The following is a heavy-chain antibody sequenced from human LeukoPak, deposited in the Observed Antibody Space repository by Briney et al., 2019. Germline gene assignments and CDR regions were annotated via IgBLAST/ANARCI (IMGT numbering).Heavy chain of an antibody. CDR1: GGSISSGGYY. CDR3: ARGDYCTNGVCYDY. V-gene: IGHV4-61*08. Sequence: SETLSLTCTVSGGSISSGGYYWSWIRQLPGKGLEWIGYIYYSGTTNYNPSLKSRVTISVDASKNQFSLKLSSVTAADTAVYSCARGDYCTNGVCYDYWGQGTLVTVSS. D-gene: IGHD2-8*01. J-gene: IGHJ4*02. CDR2: IYYSGTT.